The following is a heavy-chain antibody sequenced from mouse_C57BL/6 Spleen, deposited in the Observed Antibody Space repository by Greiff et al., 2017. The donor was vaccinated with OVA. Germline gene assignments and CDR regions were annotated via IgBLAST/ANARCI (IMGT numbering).Heavy chain of an antibody. CDR3: ASEGYYYGRGGIAY. Sequence: VQLQQSGPELVKPGASVKISCKASGYSFTDYNMNWVKQSHGKSLEWIGVINPNYGTTSYNQKFKGKATLTVDQSSSTAYMQLNSLTSEDSAVYYCASEGYYYGRGGIAYWGQGTLVTVSA. D-gene: IGHD1-1*01. CDR1: GYSFTDYN. V-gene: IGHV1-39*01. J-gene: IGHJ3*01. CDR2: INPNYGTT.